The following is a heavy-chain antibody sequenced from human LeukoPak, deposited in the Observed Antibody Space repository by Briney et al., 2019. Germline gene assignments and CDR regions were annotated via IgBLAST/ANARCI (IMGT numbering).Heavy chain of an antibody. CDR1: GFTVSSTY. CDR3: ARGRPHGNDY. CDR2: IYSGGDT. J-gene: IGHJ4*02. Sequence: GGSLRLSCAASGFTVSSTYMSWVRQAPGKGLEWVSVIYSGGDTYYADSVKGRFTISRDNAKNTLYLQMNSLRVEDTAVYYCARGRPHGNDYWGQGTLVTVSS. V-gene: IGHV3-53*01. D-gene: IGHD4-23*01.